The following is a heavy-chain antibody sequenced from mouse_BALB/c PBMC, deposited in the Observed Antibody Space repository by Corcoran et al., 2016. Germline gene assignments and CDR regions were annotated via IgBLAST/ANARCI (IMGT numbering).Heavy chain of an antibody. Sequence: QIQLVQSGPKLKKPGETVKISCKASGYTFTNYGMNWVKQAPGKGLKWMGWINTYTGEPTYADDFKGRFAFSLETSASTAYLQINNLKNEDTATYFCARGFTTATYYFDYWGQGTTLTVSS. CDR2: INTYTGEP. CDR1: GYTFTNYG. D-gene: IGHD1-2*01. V-gene: IGHV9-3-1*01. J-gene: IGHJ2*01. CDR3: ARGFTTATYYFDY.